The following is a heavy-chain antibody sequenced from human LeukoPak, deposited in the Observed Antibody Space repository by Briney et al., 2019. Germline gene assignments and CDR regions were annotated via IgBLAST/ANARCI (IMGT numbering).Heavy chain of an antibody. CDR1: GYTFTDYF. CDR3: ARPTKLGGTGDLLRSLYYFDY. Sequence: ASVPVSCKASGYTFTDYFMHELRQPPAQGLAGMEWINPNNCGTIYAQKFQGRVTMTRDTSISTAYMEQSRLRSDDTAVYDCARPTKLGGTGDLLRSLYYFDYWGQGTLVTVSS. CDR2: INPNNCGT. J-gene: IGHJ4*02. D-gene: IGHD7-27*01. V-gene: IGHV1-2*02.